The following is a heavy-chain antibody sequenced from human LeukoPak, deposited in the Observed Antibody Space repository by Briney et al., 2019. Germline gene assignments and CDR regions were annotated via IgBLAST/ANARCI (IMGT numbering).Heavy chain of an antibody. V-gene: IGHV3-23*01. J-gene: IGHJ4*01. CDR3: AKDPRAMGRYFFDD. Sequence: NPGGSLRLSCVGSGFTFNAYAMRWVRQRPGKGPEWVSMISSSGDATDYAESVKDRLSISRDNAKKTLYLQITDPRGDDTAIYYCAKDPRAMGRYFFDDWGQGSLVIVSS. CDR1: GFTFNAYA. D-gene: IGHD3-16*01. CDR2: ISSSGDAT.